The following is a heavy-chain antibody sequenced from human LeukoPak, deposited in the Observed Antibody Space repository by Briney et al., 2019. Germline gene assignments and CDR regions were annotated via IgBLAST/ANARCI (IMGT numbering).Heavy chain of an antibody. CDR1: GYTFTSYY. CDR2: INPSGGST. Sequence: SVSVSCTASGYTFTSYYRHWVRQAPGQGLEWMGIINPSGGSTSYAQKFQGRVTMTRDTSTSTVYMELSSLRSEDTAVYYCAVESSSGFDYWGQGTLVTVSS. V-gene: IGHV1-46*01. D-gene: IGHD3-22*01. J-gene: IGHJ4*02. CDR3: AVESSSGFDY.